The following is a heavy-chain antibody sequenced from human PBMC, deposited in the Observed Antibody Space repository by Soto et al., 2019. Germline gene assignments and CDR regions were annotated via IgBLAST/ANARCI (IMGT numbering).Heavy chain of an antibody. CDR1: GDSINKYF. CDR2: IYTTGST. D-gene: IGHD6-6*01. V-gene: IGHV4-4*07. J-gene: IGHJ6*02. CDR3: ARARRVRDGYPNYYYGIDV. Sequence: SETLSLTCTVSGDSINKYFWTWIRQTAGKGLEWIGHIYTTGSTNYNPSLKSRVTMSVDMSKSQFSLKLSSVTAADTAIYYCARARRVRDGYPNYYYGIDVWGQGTTVTVYS.